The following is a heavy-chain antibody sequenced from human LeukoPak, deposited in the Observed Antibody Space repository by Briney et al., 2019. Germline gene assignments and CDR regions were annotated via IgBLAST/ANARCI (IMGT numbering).Heavy chain of an antibody. Sequence: SETLSLTYTVSGGSISSSSYYWGWIRQPPGKGLEWIGNIYYSGSTYYNPSLESRVTISVDTSKNQFSLKLSSVTAADTAVYYCARWTRQLVQNFDYWGQGTLVTVSS. CDR3: ARWTRQLVQNFDY. CDR2: IYYSGST. D-gene: IGHD6-13*01. CDR1: GGSISSSSYY. V-gene: IGHV4-39*01. J-gene: IGHJ4*02.